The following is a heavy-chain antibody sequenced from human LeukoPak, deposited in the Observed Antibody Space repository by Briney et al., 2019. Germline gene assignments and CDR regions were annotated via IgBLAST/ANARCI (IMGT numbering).Heavy chain of an antibody. D-gene: IGHD3-22*01. CDR1: GFTVSSNY. Sequence: GGSLRLSCAASGFTVSSNYMSWVRQAPGKGLEWVSYISSSGTTTYYADSVKGRFTISRDNAKNSLYLQMNSLRAEDTAVYYCARGPNYYDSSGYVSAFDIWGQGTMVTVSS. CDR2: ISSSGTTT. CDR3: ARGPNYYDSSGYVSAFDI. V-gene: IGHV3-11*04. J-gene: IGHJ3*02.